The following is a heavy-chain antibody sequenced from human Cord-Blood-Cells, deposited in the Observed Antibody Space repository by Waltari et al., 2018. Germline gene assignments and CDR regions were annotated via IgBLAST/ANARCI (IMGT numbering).Heavy chain of an antibody. D-gene: IGHD2-8*01. J-gene: IGHJ4*02. CDR2: ISYDGSNK. CDR3: ARGGMTTNDSSFDY. Sequence: QVQLVESGGGVVQPGRSLRLSCAASGFTFSSYAMHWVRQAPGKGLGWVAVISYDGSNKYYADSVKVRFTISRDNSKNTLYLQMNSLRAEDTAVYYCARGGMTTNDSSFDYWGQGTLVTVSS. CDR1: GFTFSSYA. V-gene: IGHV3-30*04.